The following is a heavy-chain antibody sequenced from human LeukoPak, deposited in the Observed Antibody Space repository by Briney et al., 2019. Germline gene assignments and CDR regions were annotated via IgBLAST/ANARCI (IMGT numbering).Heavy chain of an antibody. CDR1: GGPISSYY. D-gene: IGHD7-27*01. CDR3: ARDSPSNWGYRHDAFDI. Sequence: SETLSLTCAVSGGPISSYYWSWIRQPPGKGLEWIGYIYNSGSTNYNPSLRSRVTISLDKSKNHFSLKLSSVTAADTAVYYCARDSPSNWGYRHDAFDIWGQGTMVTVSS. CDR2: IYNSGST. V-gene: IGHV4-59*12. J-gene: IGHJ3*02.